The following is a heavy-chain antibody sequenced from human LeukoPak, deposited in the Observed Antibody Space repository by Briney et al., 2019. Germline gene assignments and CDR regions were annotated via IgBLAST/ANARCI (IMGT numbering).Heavy chain of an antibody. V-gene: IGHV1-2*02. J-gene: IGHJ5*02. Sequence: GASVKVSCKASGYTFTGYYMHWVRQAPGQGLEWMGWINPNSGGTNYAQKFQGRVTMTRDTSISTAYMELSRLRSDDTAVYYCARTLGYCSGGSCYNWFDPWGQGTLVTVSS. CDR2: INPNSGGT. CDR1: GYTFTGYY. D-gene: IGHD2-15*01. CDR3: ARTLGYCSGGSCYNWFDP.